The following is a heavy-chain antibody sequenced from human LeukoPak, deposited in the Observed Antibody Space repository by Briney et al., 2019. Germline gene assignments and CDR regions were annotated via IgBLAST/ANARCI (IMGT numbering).Heavy chain of an antibody. Sequence: GGSLRLSCVASGFTFSRSGIDWVRQAPGKGLEWVAVISYDGSNKYYADSVKGRFTISRDNSKNTLYLQMNSLRAEDTAVYYCARELAAAGHDGGYWGQGTLVTVSS. CDR1: GFTFSRSG. J-gene: IGHJ4*02. CDR3: ARELAAAGHDGGY. V-gene: IGHV3-30*19. D-gene: IGHD6-13*01. CDR2: ISYDGSNK.